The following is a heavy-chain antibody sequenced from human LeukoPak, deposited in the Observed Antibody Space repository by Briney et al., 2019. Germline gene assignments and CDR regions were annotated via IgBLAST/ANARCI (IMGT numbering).Heavy chain of an antibody. CDR2: IYYSGNT. V-gene: IGHV4-59*01. J-gene: IGHJ4*02. Sequence: SETLSLTCTVSGGSISGYYWSWIRQPPGKGLEWIGYIYYSGNTIYNPSLKSRVTISVDTSKNQFSLDLSSVTAADTALYYCARSAWTYDYWGQGTLVTVSS. CDR3: ARSAWTYDY. CDR1: GGSISGYY. D-gene: IGHD5-12*01.